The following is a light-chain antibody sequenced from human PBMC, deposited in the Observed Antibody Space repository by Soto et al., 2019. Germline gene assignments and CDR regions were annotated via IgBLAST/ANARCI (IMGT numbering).Light chain of an antibody. CDR3: QSYDSSLSGYV. V-gene: IGLV1-40*01. CDR1: SSNIGAGYE. CDR2: ENN. J-gene: IGLJ1*01. Sequence: QSVLTQPPSVSEAPGQRVTISCTGSSSNIGAGYEAHWYQQVPGTAPKLLIYENNNRPSGVPDRFSGSKSGTSAPLAITGLQAEDEAEYYCQSYDSSLSGYVFGTGT.